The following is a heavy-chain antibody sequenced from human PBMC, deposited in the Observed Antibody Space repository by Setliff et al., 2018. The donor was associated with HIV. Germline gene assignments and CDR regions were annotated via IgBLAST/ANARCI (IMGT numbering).Heavy chain of an antibody. CDR3: ASRGIVVVTMSMPDEFFVH. D-gene: IGHD2-21*02. J-gene: IGHJ1*01. CDR2: THYSGRT. Sequence: SETLSLTCNVSGGYISSGDYYWSWIRQHPGKGLEWIGYTHYSGRTYHNPSLKSRVTISVDRSRNQFSLTLNSVTAADTATYYCASRGIVVVTMSMPDEFFVHWGHGTLVTVSS. V-gene: IGHV4-30-4*01. CDR1: GGYISSGDYY.